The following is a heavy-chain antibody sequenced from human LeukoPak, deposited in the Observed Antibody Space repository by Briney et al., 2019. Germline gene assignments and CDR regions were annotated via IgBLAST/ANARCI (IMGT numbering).Heavy chain of an antibody. CDR3: AGRYCSSTSCYTVGGGDAFDI. V-gene: IGHV1-46*01. Sequence: ASVKVSCKASGYTFTSYYMHWVRQAPGQGLEWKGIINPSGGSTSYAQKFQGRATMTRDTSTSTVYMELSSLRSEDTAVYYCAGRYCSSTSCYTVGGGDAFDIWGQGTMVTVSS. CDR2: INPSGGST. J-gene: IGHJ3*02. CDR1: GYTFTSYY. D-gene: IGHD2-2*02.